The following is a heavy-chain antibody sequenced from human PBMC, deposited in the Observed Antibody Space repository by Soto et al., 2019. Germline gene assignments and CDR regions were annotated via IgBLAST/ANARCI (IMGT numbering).Heavy chain of an antibody. V-gene: IGHV4-31*03. D-gene: IGHD3-16*02. CDR2: IYYSGST. Sequence: LSLTCTVSGGSISSGGYYWSWIRQHPGKGLEWIGYIYYSGSTYYNPSLKSRVTISVDTSKNQFSLKLSSVTAADTAVYYCAREGSYYDYVWGSYRYLPDYWGQGTLVTVSS. J-gene: IGHJ4*02. CDR1: GGSISSGGYY. CDR3: AREGSYYDYVWGSYRYLPDY.